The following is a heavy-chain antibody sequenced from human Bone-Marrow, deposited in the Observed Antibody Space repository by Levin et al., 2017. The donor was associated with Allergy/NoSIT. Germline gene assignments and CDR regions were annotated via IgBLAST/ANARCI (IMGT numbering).Heavy chain of an antibody. CDR3: ARDTLAGALSGPRFDY. CDR1: GFIGSSYW. J-gene: IGHJ4*02. CDR2: IKPDGSEK. V-gene: IGHV3-7*01. Sequence: LSLTCAASGFIGSSYWMSWVRQAPGKGLEWVAIIKPDGSEKDYADSVKGRFTISRDNAKDSLYLQMSSLRVEATAVYYCARDTLAGALSGPRFDYWGQGTLVTVSS. D-gene: IGHD2-15*01.